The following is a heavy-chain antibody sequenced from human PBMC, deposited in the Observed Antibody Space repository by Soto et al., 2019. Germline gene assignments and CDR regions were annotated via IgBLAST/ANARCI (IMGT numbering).Heavy chain of an antibody. CDR2: IIPIFGTA. Sequence: GASVKVSCKASGGTFSSYAISWVRQAPGQGLEWMGGIIPIFGTANYAQKFQGRVTITADESTSTAYMELSSMRSEDTAVYYCARPHSSGYKYYYYYGMEVWGQGTTVTVS. D-gene: IGHD3-22*01. CDR1: GGTFSSYA. V-gene: IGHV1-69*13. CDR3: ARPHSSGYKYYYYYGMEV. J-gene: IGHJ6*02.